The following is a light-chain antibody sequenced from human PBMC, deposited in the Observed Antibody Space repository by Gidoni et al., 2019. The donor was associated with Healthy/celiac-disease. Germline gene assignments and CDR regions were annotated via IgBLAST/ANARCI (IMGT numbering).Light chain of an antibody. V-gene: IGLV3-1*01. CDR3: QAWDRSTVV. J-gene: IGLJ2*01. Sequence: SYELTQPPSVSVSPGQTASITCSGDKLGAKYAYWYQQKPGQSPVLVIYQDSKRPSGIPERFSGSNSGNTATLTISGTQAMDEADYYCQAWDRSTVVFGGGTKLTVL. CDR2: QDS. CDR1: KLGAKY.